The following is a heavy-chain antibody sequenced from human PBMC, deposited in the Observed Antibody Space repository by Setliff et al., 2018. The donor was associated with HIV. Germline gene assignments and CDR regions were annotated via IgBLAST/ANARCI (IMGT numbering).Heavy chain of an antibody. Sequence: GESLKISCAVSGFIVTDNWMAWARQAPGKGLEWVGHIFIQTHGGAISYVEPVKGRFTISRDESRNILYLEMNNVNTEDTAVYYCTGSFLGFWGQGTLVTVSS. D-gene: IGHD3-3*01. CDR3: TGSFLGF. J-gene: IGHJ4*02. CDR2: IFIQTHGGAI. CDR1: GFIVTDNW. V-gene: IGHV3-15*06.